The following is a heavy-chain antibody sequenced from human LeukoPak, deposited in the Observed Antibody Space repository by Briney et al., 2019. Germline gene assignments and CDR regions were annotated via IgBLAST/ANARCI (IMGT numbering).Heavy chain of an antibody. Sequence: SQTLSLTCTVSGGSISISSYYWGWIRQPPGKGLEWIGSIYHSGSTYYNPSLKSRVTISVDTTKNQFSLKLRSVTAADTAVYYCAGRPYYDNSGYYSYWGKGTLVTVSP. CDR1: GGSISISSYY. CDR3: AGRPYYDNSGYYSY. V-gene: IGHV4-39*01. CDR2: IYHSGST. D-gene: IGHD3-22*01. J-gene: IGHJ4*02.